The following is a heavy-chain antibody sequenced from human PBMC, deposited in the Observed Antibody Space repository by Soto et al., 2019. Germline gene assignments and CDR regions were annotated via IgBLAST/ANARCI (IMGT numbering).Heavy chain of an antibody. Sequence: PGGSLRLCCTAAGFPFDDFAIHWVRQAPGKGLEWVGLIRNQADAETTEYAAAVKGRVTISRDTSNGIAYLQMRRLRIEDSAVYYCAGAESPDTAYLCVDWGQGT. D-gene: IGHD2-8*02. J-gene: IGHJ4*02. CDR3: AGAESPDTAYLCVD. V-gene: IGHV3-49*04. CDR2: IRNQADAETT. CDR1: GFPFDDFA.